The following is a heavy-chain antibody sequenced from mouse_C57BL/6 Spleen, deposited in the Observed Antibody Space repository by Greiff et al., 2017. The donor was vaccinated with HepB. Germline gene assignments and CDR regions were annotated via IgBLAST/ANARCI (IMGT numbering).Heavy chain of an antibody. D-gene: IGHD1-1*01. CDR3: ARNYGSSYDAMTT. CDR2: ISSGSSTI. Sequence: EVQLVESGGGLVKPGGSLKLSCAASGFTFSDYGMHWVRQAPEKGLEWVAYISSGSSTIYYADTVKGRFTISRDNAKNTLFLQMTSLRSEDTAMYYCARNYGSSYDAMTTGVKEPQSPSPQ. V-gene: IGHV5-17*01. CDR1: GFTFSDYG. J-gene: IGHJ4*01.